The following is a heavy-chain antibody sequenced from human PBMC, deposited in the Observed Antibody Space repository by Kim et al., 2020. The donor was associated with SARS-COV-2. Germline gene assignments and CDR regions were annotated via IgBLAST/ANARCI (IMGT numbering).Heavy chain of an antibody. V-gene: IGHV1-2*02. D-gene: IGHD2-15*01. CDR3: ARVRYCSGGSCPPRFDY. Sequence: FQGRVTMTRDTSISTAYMELSRLRSDDTAVYYCARVRYCSGGSCPPRFDYWGQGTLVTVSS. J-gene: IGHJ4*02.